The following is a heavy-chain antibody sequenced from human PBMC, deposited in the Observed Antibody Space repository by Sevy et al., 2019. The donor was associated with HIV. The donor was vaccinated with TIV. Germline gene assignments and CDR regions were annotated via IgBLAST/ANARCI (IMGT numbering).Heavy chain of an antibody. Sequence: GGSLRLSCAVSGFSFDSYGMTWVRQAPGKGLEWVSGISGSGSRTYYADSVKGRFIISRDNSKNTLDLQMNSLRSEDPAINYCGKGGGGHYDPDEIGYYFYYYNMDVWGKGTTVTVSS. V-gene: IGHV3-23*01. D-gene: IGHD3-22*01. J-gene: IGHJ6*03. CDR1: GFSFDSYG. CDR2: ISGSGSRT. CDR3: GKGGGGHYDPDEIGYYFYYYNMDV.